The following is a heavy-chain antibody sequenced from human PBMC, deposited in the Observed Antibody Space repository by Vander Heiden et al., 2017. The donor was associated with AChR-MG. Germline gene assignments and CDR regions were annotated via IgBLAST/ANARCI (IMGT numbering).Heavy chain of an antibody. CDR3: ARSLGPLDSPYYDYVWGSYRYPSPFDY. D-gene: IGHD3-16*02. V-gene: IGHV2-26*01. CDR1: GFSLSNARMG. J-gene: IGHJ4*02. Sequence: QVTLKESGPVLVQPTETLTLTCTVSGFSLSNARMGVSWIRQPPGKALEWLAHIFSNDEKSYSTSLKSRLTISKDTSKSQVVLTMTNMDPVDTATYYCARSLGPLDSPYYDYVWGSYRYPSPFDYWGQGTLVTVSS. CDR2: IFSNDEK.